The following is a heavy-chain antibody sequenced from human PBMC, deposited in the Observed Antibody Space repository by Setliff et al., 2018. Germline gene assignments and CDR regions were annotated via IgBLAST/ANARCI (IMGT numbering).Heavy chain of an antibody. V-gene: IGHV4-4*07. Sequence: SETLSLTCTVSGGSISSYYWSWIRQPAGKGLEWIGHIYIGGSANYNPSLKSRVTMSIDTSKNQFSLKLNSVTAADMAVYFCTNWYRGGWHSNYWGQGTLVTVSS. J-gene: IGHJ4*02. CDR1: GGSISSYY. CDR3: TNWYRGGWHSNY. CDR2: IYIGGSA. D-gene: IGHD6-19*01.